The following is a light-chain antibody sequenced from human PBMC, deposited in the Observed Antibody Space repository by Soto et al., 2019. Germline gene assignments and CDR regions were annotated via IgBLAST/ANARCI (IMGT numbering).Light chain of an antibody. CDR1: QSLLHSNGYNY. Sequence: DIVMTQSPLSLPVTPGEPASISCRSSQSLLHSNGYNYLDWYLQKPGQSPHLLIYLGSNRASGVPDGFRGRGSGTEFTLMITVVAAVDVGIYYCMQALQTPRTFGQGIKVEIK. J-gene: IGKJ1*01. CDR2: LGS. V-gene: IGKV2-28*01. CDR3: MQALQTPRT.